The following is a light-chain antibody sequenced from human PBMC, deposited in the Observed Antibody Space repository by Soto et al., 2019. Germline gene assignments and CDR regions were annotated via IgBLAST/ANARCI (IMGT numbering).Light chain of an antibody. Sequence: DIQMTQSPSTLSASVGDRVTITCRASQSISSWLAWYQQKPGKAPNLLIYDAASLEQRVPSRFSDRGSGTEFPLTSSSLQPHDFANYYRQQYNSYPRTFGQETKVEIK. V-gene: IGKV1-5*01. CDR2: DAA. CDR3: QQYNSYPRT. CDR1: QSISSW. J-gene: IGKJ1*01.